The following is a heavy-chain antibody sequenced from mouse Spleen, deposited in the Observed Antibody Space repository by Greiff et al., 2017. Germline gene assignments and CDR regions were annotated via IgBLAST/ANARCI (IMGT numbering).Heavy chain of an antibody. D-gene: IGHD2-5*01. CDR3: ARQYYSTFDY. CDR1: GFTFSSYA. J-gene: IGHJ3*01. V-gene: IGHV5-6-2*01. Sequence: EVKLVESGGGLVKPGGSLKLSCAASGFTFSSYAMSWVRQTPEKRLEWVAAINSNGGSTYYPDTVKDRFTISRDNAKNTLYLQMSSLRSEDTALYYCARQYYSTFDYWGQGTLVTVSA. CDR2: INSNGGST.